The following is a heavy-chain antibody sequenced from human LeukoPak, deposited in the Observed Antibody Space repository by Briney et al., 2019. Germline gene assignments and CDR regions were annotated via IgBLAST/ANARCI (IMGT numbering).Heavy chain of an antibody. CDR2: ISGSGGST. Sequence: GGSLRLSCAASGFTFSSYAMSWVRQAPGKGLEWVSVISGSGGSTYYADSVKGRFTISRDNSKNTLYLQMNSLRAEDTAVYYCATRRGMVTLPGTWGQGTLVTVSS. D-gene: IGHD2-8*01. J-gene: IGHJ5*02. V-gene: IGHV3-23*01. CDR3: ATRRGMVTLPGT. CDR1: GFTFSSYA.